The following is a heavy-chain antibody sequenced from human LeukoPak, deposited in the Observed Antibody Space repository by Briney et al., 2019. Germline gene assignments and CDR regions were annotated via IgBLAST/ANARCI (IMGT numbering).Heavy chain of an antibody. D-gene: IGHD1-26*01. CDR1: GFTFDDYG. CDR3: ARDLYSGSYPDNYDY. J-gene: IGHJ4*02. CDR2: INWNGGST. Sequence: GGSLRLSCAASGFTFDDYGMSWVRQAPGKGLEWVSGINWNGGSTGYADSVKGQFTISRDNAKNSLYLQMNSLRAEDTALYYCARDLYSGSYPDNYDYWGQGTLVTVSS. V-gene: IGHV3-20*04.